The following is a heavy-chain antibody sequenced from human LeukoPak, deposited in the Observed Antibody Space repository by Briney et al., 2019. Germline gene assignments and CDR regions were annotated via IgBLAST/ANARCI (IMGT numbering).Heavy chain of an antibody. V-gene: IGHV3-74*01. Sequence: PGGSLRLSCAASGFSFGNFWMHWVRQAPRKGLLWVSRINGDGSKTDYADSVKGRFTISRDNAKNTLYLQMSSLRDEDTAVYYCARTSYCSGDCHLHFDYWGQGTLVTVSS. CDR3: ARTSYCSGDCHLHFDY. CDR2: INGDGSKT. D-gene: IGHD2-21*02. CDR1: GFSFGNFW. J-gene: IGHJ4*02.